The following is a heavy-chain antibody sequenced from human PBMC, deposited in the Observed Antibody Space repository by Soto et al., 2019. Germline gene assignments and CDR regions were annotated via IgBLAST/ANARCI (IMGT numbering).Heavy chain of an antibody. CDR1: GGTFSSYA. D-gene: IGHD2-15*01. J-gene: IGHJ6*02. CDR2: IIPIFGTA. V-gene: IGHV1-69*13. Sequence: GASVKVSCKASGGTFSSYAISWVRQAPGQGLEWMGGIIPIFGTANYAQKFQGRATITADESTSTAYMELSSLRSEDTAVYYCARRPLGRYCSGGSCYQGPYYYGMDVWGQGTTVTVAS. CDR3: ARRPLGRYCSGGSCYQGPYYYGMDV.